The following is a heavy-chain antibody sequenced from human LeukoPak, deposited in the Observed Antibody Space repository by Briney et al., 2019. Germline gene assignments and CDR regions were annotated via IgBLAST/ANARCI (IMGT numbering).Heavy chain of an antibody. V-gene: IGHV1-2*02. Sequence: ASVKVSCKASGYTFTGYYMHWVRQAPGQGLEWMGWINPNSGGTNYAQQFQGRVTMTRDTSISTAYMDLSSLRSDDTAVYYCARGPPCRFGELISHDYWGQGTLVTVFS. D-gene: IGHD3-10*01. J-gene: IGHJ4*02. CDR3: ARGPPCRFGELISHDY. CDR2: INPNSGGT. CDR1: GYTFTGYY.